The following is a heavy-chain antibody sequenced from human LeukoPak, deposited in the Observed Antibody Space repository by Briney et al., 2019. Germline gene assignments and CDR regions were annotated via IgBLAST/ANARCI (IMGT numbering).Heavy chain of an antibody. CDR3: ARGTSGGYEGDY. CDR1: GFTFSSYG. V-gene: IGHV3-30*03. D-gene: IGHD1-1*01. CDR2: ISYDGSNK. J-gene: IGHJ4*02. Sequence: GGSLRLSCAASGFTFSSYGMHWVRQAPGKGLEWVAVISYDGSNKYYADSVKGRFTISRDNSKNTLYLQMNSLRAEDTAVYYCARGTSGGYEGDYWGQGTLVTVSS.